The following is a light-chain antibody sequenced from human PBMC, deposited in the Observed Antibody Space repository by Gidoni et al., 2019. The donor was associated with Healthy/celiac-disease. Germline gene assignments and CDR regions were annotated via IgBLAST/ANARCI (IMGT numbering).Light chain of an antibody. CDR1: SSNIGSNT. CDR3: AAWDDSLNGPNWV. CDR2: SNN. J-gene: IGLJ3*02. V-gene: IGLV1-44*01. Sequence: QSVLTQPPSASGTPGQTVTISCSGSSSNIGSNTVNWYQPLPGTAPKLLIYSNNQRPSGVPDRFSGSKSGTSASLAISGLQSEDEADYYCAAWDDSLNGPNWVFGGGTKLTVL.